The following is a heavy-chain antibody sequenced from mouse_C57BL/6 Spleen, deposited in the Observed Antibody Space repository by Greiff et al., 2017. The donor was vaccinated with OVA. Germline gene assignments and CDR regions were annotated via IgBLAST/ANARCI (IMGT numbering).Heavy chain of an antibody. CDR1: GYTFTSYW. Sequence: QVQLQQPGAELVMPGASVKLSCKASGYTFTSYWMPWVKQRPGQGLAWIGEIDPSDSYTNYNQKFKGKSTLTVDKSSSTAYMQLSSLTSEDSAVYYCARNPVEDYAMDYWGQGTSVTVSS. CDR2: IDPSDSYT. V-gene: IGHV1-69*01. CDR3: ARNPVEDYAMDY. J-gene: IGHJ4*01.